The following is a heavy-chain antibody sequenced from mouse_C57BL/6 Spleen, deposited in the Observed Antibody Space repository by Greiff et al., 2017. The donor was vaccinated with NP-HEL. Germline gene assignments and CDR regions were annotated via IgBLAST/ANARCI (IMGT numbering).Heavy chain of an antibody. CDR2: INPSSGYT. V-gene: IGHV1-4*01. CDR3: AVGFYYAMDY. CDR1: GYTFTSYT. Sequence: VQLQQSGAELARPGASVKMSCKASGYTFTSYTMHWVKQRPGQGLEWIGYINPSSGYTKYNQKFKDKATLTADKSSSTAYMQLSSLTSEDSAVYYGAVGFYYAMDYWGQGTSVTVSS. J-gene: IGHJ4*01.